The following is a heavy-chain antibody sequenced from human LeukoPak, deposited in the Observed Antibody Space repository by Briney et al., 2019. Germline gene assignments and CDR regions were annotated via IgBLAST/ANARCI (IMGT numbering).Heavy chain of an antibody. D-gene: IGHD3-3*01. Sequence: PGGSLRLSCAASGFTFSSYAMSWVRQAPGKGLEWVSAISGSGGSTYYADSVKGRFTISRDNSKNSLYLQMNSLRAEDTAVYYCAREVRFLEWSTFDYWGQGTLVTVSS. CDR2: ISGSGGST. J-gene: IGHJ4*02. V-gene: IGHV3-23*01. CDR1: GFTFSSYA. CDR3: AREVRFLEWSTFDY.